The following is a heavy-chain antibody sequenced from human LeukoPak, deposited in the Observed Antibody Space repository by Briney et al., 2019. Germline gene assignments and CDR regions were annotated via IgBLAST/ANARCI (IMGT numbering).Heavy chain of an antibody. CDR1: GGSISSSSYY. D-gene: IGHD3-22*01. J-gene: IGHJ1*01. Sequence: PSETLSLTCTVSGGSISSSSYYWGWIRQPPGKGLEWIGRIYYSGSTYYNPSLKSRVTISVDTSKDQFSLKLSSVTAADTAVYYCATTRDYYDSSGLLEYFQHWGQGTLVTVSS. CDR2: IYYSGST. V-gene: IGHV4-39*01. CDR3: ATTRDYYDSSGLLEYFQH.